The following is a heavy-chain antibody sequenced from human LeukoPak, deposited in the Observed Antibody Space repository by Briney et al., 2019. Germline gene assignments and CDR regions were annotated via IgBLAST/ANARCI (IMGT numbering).Heavy chain of an antibody. J-gene: IGHJ4*02. CDR2: INHSGST. Sequence: SETLSLTCAVYGGSFSGYYWSWIRQPPGKGLEWIGEINHSGSTNYNPSLKSRVTISVDTSKNQFSLKLSSVTAADTAVYYCARTTAMVSLSVYYFDYWGQGTLVTVSS. V-gene: IGHV4-34*01. CDR3: ARTTAMVSLSVYYFDY. D-gene: IGHD5-18*01. CDR1: GGSFSGYY.